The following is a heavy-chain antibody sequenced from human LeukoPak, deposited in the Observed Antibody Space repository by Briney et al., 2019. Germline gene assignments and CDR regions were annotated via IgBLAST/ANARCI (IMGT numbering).Heavy chain of an antibody. CDR2: IYPGDSDT. V-gene: IGHV5-51*01. D-gene: IGHD3-22*01. Sequence: GESLKISCKGSGYSFTSYWIGWVRQMPGKGLEWKGIIYPGDSDTRYSPSFQGQVTISADKSISTAYLQWSSLKASDTAMYYCARQLRSGYYDSSGYCPGYWGQGTLVTVSS. J-gene: IGHJ4*02. CDR3: ARQLRSGYYDSSGYCPGY. CDR1: GYSFTSYW.